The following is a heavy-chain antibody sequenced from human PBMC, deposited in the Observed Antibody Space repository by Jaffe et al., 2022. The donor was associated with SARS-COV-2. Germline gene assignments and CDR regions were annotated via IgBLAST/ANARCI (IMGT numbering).Heavy chain of an antibody. Sequence: EVQLLESGGGLVQPGGSLRLSCAASGFTLRSYAMSWVRQAPGKGLEWVSSIRGSDGNTYYADSVKGRFTISRDNSKNTLYMQMNSLRAEDTAIYYCARFASSWLDAAVNWFDPWGQGTLVTVSS. V-gene: IGHV3-23*01. D-gene: IGHD6-13*01. CDR1: GFTLRSYA. CDR2: IRGSDGNT. J-gene: IGHJ5*02. CDR3: ARFASSWLDAAVNWFDP.